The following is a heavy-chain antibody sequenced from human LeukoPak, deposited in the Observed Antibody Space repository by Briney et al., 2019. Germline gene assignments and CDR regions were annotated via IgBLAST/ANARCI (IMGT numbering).Heavy chain of an antibody. J-gene: IGHJ3*02. V-gene: IGHV3-30-3*01. D-gene: IGHD2-15*01. Sequence: GGSLRLSCAASRFTFSSYAMHWVRQAPGKGLEWVAVISYDGSNKYYADSVKGRFTISRDNSKKTVYLQMNSLRAEDTAVYYCARDGVYCSGGSCYPGDAFDIWGQGTMVTVSS. CDR1: RFTFSSYA. CDR2: ISYDGSNK. CDR3: ARDGVYCSGGSCYPGDAFDI.